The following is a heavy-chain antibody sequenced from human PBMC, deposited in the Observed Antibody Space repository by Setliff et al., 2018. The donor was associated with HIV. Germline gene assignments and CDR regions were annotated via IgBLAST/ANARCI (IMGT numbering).Heavy chain of an antibody. CDR3: ARDYVGTIFGL. CDR2: INAGNGNT. Sequence: ASVKVSCKASGYTFTSYVMHWVRQAPGQRLEWMGWINAGNGNTKYSQKFQGRVTITRDTSASTAYMELSSLRSEDTAVYYCARDYVGTIFGLWGQGTLVTVSS. CDR1: GYTFTSYV. D-gene: IGHD3-3*01. J-gene: IGHJ4*02. V-gene: IGHV1-3*01.